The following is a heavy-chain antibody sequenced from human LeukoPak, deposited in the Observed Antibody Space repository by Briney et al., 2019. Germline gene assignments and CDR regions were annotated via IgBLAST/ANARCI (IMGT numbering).Heavy chain of an antibody. CDR1: GFSLSTSGVG. Sequence: SGPTLVNPTQTLTLTCTFSGFSLSTSGVGVGWIRQPPGKALEWLALIYWNDDKRYSPSLKSRLTITKDTSKNQVVLTMTNMDPXXXXXXXXXXXXXWWQPRGNWFDPWGQGTLVTVSS. V-gene: IGHV2-5*01. CDR2: IYWNDDK. CDR3: XXXXXWWQPRGNWFDP. J-gene: IGHJ5*02. D-gene: IGHD4-23*01.